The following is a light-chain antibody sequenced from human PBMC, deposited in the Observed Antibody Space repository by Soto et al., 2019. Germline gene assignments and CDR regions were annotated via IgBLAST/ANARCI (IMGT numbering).Light chain of an antibody. CDR3: SSYPSSITLV. CDR2: EVT. Sequence: QSALTQPASVSGSPVQSITISCTGTSSDVGTYNYVSWYQHYPGKAPKLMIYEVTNRPSGVSDRFSVSKSGNTASLTISGLQAEDEADYYCSSYPSSITLVFGGGTKLTVL. CDR1: SSDVGTYNY. V-gene: IGLV2-14*01. J-gene: IGLJ3*02.